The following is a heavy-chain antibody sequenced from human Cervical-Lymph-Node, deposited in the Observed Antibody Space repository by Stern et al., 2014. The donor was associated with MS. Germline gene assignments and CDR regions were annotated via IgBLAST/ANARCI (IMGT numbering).Heavy chain of an antibody. CDR3: ARQTTAWASDV. CDR1: GFKFSIYW. V-gene: IGHV5-51*01. D-gene: IGHD1-14*01. J-gene: IGHJ4*02. Sequence: EVQLVQSGAELIRPGESLKISCKGSGFKFSIYWIAWVRQMPGKGLEWMGIIYPGDSETRYSPSSQGKVTMSADKSTSTAYLQWSSLNASDTAMYFCARQTTAWASDVWGQGTLVTVSS. CDR2: IYPGDSET.